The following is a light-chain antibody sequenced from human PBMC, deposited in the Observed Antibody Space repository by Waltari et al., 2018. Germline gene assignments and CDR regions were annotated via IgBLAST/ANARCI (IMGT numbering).Light chain of an antibody. CDR2: GKN. CDR1: SLRTYY. J-gene: IGLJ2*01. Sequence: SSELTQDPAVSVALGQTVRITCKGDSLRTYYVSWFHQKPGQAPALVIDGKNNRPSGIPDRCSASSSGSTASWTIIGAQAEDEADEYCHSRDSSGDVVIGGGTKLTVV. CDR3: HSRDSSGDVV. V-gene: IGLV3-19*01.